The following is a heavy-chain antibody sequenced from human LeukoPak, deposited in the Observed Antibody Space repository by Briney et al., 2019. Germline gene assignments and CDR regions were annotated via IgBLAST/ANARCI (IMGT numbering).Heavy chain of an antibody. D-gene: IGHD2-2*01. CDR2: ISSSGSYI. CDR3: AKDSLRTVPKASFDS. Sequence: SGGSLRLSCAASRFTFSTYTMSWVRQAPGKGLEWVSSISSSGSYIYYTDSVKGRFTISRDNAKNSLYLQMNSLRAEDRAVYYCAKDSLRTVPKASFDSWGQGTLVTVSS. V-gene: IGHV3-21*04. J-gene: IGHJ4*02. CDR1: RFTFSTYT.